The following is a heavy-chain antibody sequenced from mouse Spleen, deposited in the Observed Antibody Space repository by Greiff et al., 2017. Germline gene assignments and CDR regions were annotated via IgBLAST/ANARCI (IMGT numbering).Heavy chain of an antibody. Sequence: QVQLQQSGPGLVAPSQSLSITCTVSGFSLTSYGVHWVRQPPGKGLEWLVVIWSDGSTTYNSALKSRLSISKDNSKSQVFLKMNSLQTDDTGMYYWARTYDYGGAWFAYWGQGTLVTVSA. CDR2: IWSDGST. V-gene: IGHV2-6*02. CDR1: GFSLTSYG. J-gene: IGHJ3*01. D-gene: IGHD2-4*01. CDR3: ARTYDYGGAWFAY.